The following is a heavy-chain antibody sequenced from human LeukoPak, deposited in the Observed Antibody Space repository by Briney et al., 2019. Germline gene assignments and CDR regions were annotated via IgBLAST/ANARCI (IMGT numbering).Heavy chain of an antibody. CDR1: GFSFKDTG. J-gene: IGHJ4*02. Sequence: GRSLRLSCAASGFSFKDTGMHWVRQAPGKGLVWVSRISSDGTNTNYADSVRGRFTISRDNAKNTLSLQLNSLRAEDTAVYYCARDDGDYAFDYWGQGTLVTVSS. V-gene: IGHV3-74*01. CDR2: ISSDGTNT. CDR3: ARDDGDYAFDY. D-gene: IGHD4-17*01.